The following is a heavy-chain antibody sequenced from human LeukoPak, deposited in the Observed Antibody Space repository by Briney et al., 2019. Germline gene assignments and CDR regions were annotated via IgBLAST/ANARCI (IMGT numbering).Heavy chain of an antibody. CDR1: GFTFSSYG. CDR3: AKAAAGTGARAFDI. J-gene: IGHJ3*02. CDR2: IRYDGSNK. D-gene: IGHD6-13*01. Sequence: GGSLRLSCAASGFTFSSYGMHWVCQAPGKGLEWVAFIRYDGSNKYYADSVKGRFTISRDNSKNTLYLQMNSLRAEDTAVYYCAKAAAGTGARAFDIWGQGTMVTVSS. V-gene: IGHV3-30*02.